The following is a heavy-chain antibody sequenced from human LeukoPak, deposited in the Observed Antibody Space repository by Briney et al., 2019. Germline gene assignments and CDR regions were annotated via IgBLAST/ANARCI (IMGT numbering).Heavy chain of an antibody. CDR2: IYTSGST. V-gene: IGHV4-59*10. D-gene: IGHD6-19*01. Sequence: PSETLSLTCAVYGGSFSGYYWSWIRQPPGKGLEWIGRIYTSGSTNYNPSLKSRVTMSVDTSKNQFSLKLSSVTAADTAVYYCARETAVAGFYYFDYWGQGTLVTVSS. CDR1: GGSFSGYY. CDR3: ARETAVAGFYYFDY. J-gene: IGHJ4*02.